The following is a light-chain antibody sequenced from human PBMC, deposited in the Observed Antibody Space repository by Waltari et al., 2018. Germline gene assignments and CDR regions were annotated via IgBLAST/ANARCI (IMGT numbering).Light chain of an antibody. Sequence: IQVTQSTSTLSASVGDRVNITCRTSESVNRHLAWYQQKPGRAPTLLIYKASTLETGAPSKFSGSGSGTEFSLTITNLQRDDFATYFCQHYDSYQYAFGPGTKLEIK. CDR3: QHYDSYQYA. J-gene: IGKJ2*01. V-gene: IGKV1-5*03. CDR1: ESVNRH. CDR2: KAS.